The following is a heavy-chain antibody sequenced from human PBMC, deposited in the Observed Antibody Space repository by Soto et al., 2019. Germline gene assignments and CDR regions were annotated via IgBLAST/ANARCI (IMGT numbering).Heavy chain of an antibody. V-gene: IGHV5-51*01. D-gene: IGHD2-2*01. Sequence: GESLNISCKGSGYSFTSYWIGLVRQMPGKGLEWMGIIYPGDSDTRYSPSFQGQVTISADKSISTAYLQWSSLKASDTAMYYCARRGGVVVPAATFRSDAFDIWGQGTMVTVSS. CDR1: GYSFTSYW. CDR3: ARRGGVVVPAATFRSDAFDI. CDR2: IYPGDSDT. J-gene: IGHJ3*02.